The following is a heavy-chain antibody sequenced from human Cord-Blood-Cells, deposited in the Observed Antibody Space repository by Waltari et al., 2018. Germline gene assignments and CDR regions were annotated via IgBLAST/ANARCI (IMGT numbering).Heavy chain of an antibody. J-gene: IGHJ3*02. CDR1: GYTFTGYY. D-gene: IGHD3-10*01. V-gene: IGHV1-2*02. Sequence: QVQLVQSGAEVKKPGASVKVSCKASGYTFTGYYMHWVRQAPGQGLEWMGWINPKSGGTNYAQKFQGRVTMTRDTSISTAYMELSRLRSDDTAVYYCARDLGRLYGDAFDIWGQGTMVTVSS. CDR2: INPKSGGT. CDR3: ARDLGRLYGDAFDI.